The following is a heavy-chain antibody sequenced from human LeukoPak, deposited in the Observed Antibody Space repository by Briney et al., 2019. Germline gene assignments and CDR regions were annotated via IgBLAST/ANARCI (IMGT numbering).Heavy chain of an antibody. D-gene: IGHD2-2*01. CDR1: GFTFSSYA. J-gene: IGHJ4*02. CDR2: LSGSGGNT. CDR3: VKMASLCTRISCVRGGFDY. Sequence: GGSLRLSCTASGFTFSSYAMSWVRQAPGKGLEWVSALSGSGGNTYYADSVKGRFTISRDNSKNTLYLQMNSLRAEDTAKYYYVKMASLCTRISCVRGGFDYWGQGTLVTVSS. V-gene: IGHV3-23*01.